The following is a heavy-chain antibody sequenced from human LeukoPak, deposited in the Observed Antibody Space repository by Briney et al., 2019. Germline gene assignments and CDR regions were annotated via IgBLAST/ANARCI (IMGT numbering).Heavy chain of an antibody. J-gene: IGHJ4*02. CDR1: GLTFDHYV. CDR2: ISGDGGST. D-gene: IGHD6-19*01. Sequence: GGSLRLSCAASGLTFDHYVMHWVRQAPGKGLEWVSLISGDGGSTKYADSVKGRFTISRDNSKNSLYLQMNSLRTEDSALYYCASPGSGWYRFDYWGQGTLVTVSS. V-gene: IGHV3-43*02. CDR3: ASPGSGWYRFDY.